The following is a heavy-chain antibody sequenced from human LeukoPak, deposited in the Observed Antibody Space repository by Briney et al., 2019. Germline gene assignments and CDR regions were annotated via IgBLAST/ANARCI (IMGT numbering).Heavy chain of an antibody. J-gene: IGHJ3*02. CDR2: IYNDGST. V-gene: IGHV3-53*01. Sequence: GGSLRLSCAASGLTVSSSYMSWVRQAPGKGLEWVSIIYNDGSTYYADSMKGRFTISRDNSKNTLYLQVNSLRAEDTAMYYCARNILFAFDIWGQGMMVTVSS. CDR3: ARNILFAFDI. CDR1: GLTVSSSY.